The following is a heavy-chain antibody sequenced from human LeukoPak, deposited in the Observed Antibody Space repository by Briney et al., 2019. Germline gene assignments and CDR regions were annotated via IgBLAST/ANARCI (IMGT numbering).Heavy chain of an antibody. V-gene: IGHV3-53*01. CDR3: ARVSRGPHPYYYDSSGYMDY. J-gene: IGHJ4*02. CDR1: GFTVSSNY. Sequence: PGGSLRLSCAASGFTVSSNYMSWVRQARGKGLEWVSVIYSGGSTYYADSVKGRFTISRDNSKNTLYLQMNSLRAEDTAVYYCARVSRGPHPYYYDSSGYMDYWGQGTLATVSS. D-gene: IGHD3-22*01. CDR2: IYSGGST.